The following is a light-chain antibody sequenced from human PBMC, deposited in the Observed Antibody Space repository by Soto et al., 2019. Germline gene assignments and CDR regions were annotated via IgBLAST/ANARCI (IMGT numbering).Light chain of an antibody. V-gene: IGKV3-11*01. J-gene: IGKJ1*01. CDR3: QQRSNWPTWT. CDR2: DAS. Sequence: EIVLTQSPATLSLSPGARAPLSCRARQSVSSYLAWYPQNPGQAPRLLIYDASNRATGIPARFSGSGSGTDFTLTISSQEPEDFAVYYCQQRSNWPTWTFGQGTKVDIK. CDR1: QSVSSY.